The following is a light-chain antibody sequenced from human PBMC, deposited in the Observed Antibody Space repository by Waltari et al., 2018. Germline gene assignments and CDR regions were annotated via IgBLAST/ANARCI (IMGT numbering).Light chain of an antibody. CDR1: SSDVGRYNL. V-gene: IGLV2-23*01. CDR3: CSYAGSATPYV. J-gene: IGLJ1*01. CDR2: EAT. Sequence: QSALTQPASVSGSPGQSITISCTGTSSDVGRYNLVSWYQQHPGKAPKLMIFEATKRPSGVSNRFSGSTSGNTASLTISGLQAEDEADYYCCSYAGSATPYVFGTGTKVTVL.